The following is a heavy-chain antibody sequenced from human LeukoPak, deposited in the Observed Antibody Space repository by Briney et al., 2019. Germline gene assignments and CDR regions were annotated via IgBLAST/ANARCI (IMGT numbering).Heavy chain of an antibody. J-gene: IGHJ4*02. V-gene: IGHV1-69*13. CDR1: GGTFSSYA. CDR2: IIPIFGTA. D-gene: IGHD3-10*01. Sequence: SVTVSCKASGGTFSSYAISWVRQAPGQGLEWMGGIIPIFGTANYAQKFQGRVTITADESTSTAYMELSSLRSEDTAVYYCARDRSGSDPGDYWGQGTLVTVSS. CDR3: ARDRSGSDPGDY.